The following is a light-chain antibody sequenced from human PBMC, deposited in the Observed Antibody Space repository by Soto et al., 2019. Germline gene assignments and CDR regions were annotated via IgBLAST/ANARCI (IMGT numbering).Light chain of an antibody. J-gene: IGKJ2*01. V-gene: IGKV1-39*01. CDR3: QQRYNPPYT. Sequence: DIQMTQSPSSLSASVRDRVTITCRASQSIRSHLNWYQERPGKAPKLLIYAASSLQSGVPSRFSCTGSGTDFTLTISSLQPEDFATYYCQQRYNPPYTFGQGTKLEIK. CDR2: AAS. CDR1: QSIRSH.